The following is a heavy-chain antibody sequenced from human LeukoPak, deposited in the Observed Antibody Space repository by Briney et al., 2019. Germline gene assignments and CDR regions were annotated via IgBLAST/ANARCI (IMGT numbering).Heavy chain of an antibody. V-gene: IGHV1-3*01. Sequence: ASVKVSCKASGYSLTRYAIYWVRQAPGQRLEWMGWINGGNGKTKYSQKFQARVTITRDTSAGTAYLELSSLRSEDTAVYYCVAAGPDYYFSYGMDVWGQGTTVTVSS. D-gene: IGHD6-13*01. CDR2: INGGNGKT. CDR1: GYSLTRYA. J-gene: IGHJ6*02. CDR3: VAAGPDYYFSYGMDV.